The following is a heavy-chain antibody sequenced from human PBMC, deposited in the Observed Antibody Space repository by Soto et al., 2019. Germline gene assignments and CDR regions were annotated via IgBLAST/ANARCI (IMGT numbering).Heavy chain of an antibody. CDR2: ISYDGSNK. D-gene: IGHD2-15*01. CDR3: AKGSKGYCSGGSCYSVYYYYYYYMDV. Sequence: ESGGGVVQPGRSLRLSCAASGFTFSSYGMHWVRQAPGKGLEWVAVISYDGSNKYYADSVKGRFTISRDNSKNTLYLQMNSLRAEDTAVYYCAKGSKGYCSGGSCYSVYYYYYYYMDVWGKGTTVTVSS. J-gene: IGHJ6*03. V-gene: IGHV3-30*18. CDR1: GFTFSSYG.